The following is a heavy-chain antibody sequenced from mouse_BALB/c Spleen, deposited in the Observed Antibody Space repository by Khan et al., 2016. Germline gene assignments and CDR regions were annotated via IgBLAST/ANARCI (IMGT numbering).Heavy chain of an antibody. D-gene: IGHD1-2*01. Sequence: EVKLLESGGGLVQPGGSLKLSCAASGFDFSRYWMSWVRQAPGKGLEWIGEINPGSSTINYTPSLKDKFIISRDNAKNTLYLQMSKVRSEDTALYYGARLHYYGDMNYWGQGTTLTVSS. CDR1: GFDFSRYW. CDR2: INPGSSTI. CDR3: ARLHYYGDMNY. J-gene: IGHJ2*01. V-gene: IGHV4-1*02.